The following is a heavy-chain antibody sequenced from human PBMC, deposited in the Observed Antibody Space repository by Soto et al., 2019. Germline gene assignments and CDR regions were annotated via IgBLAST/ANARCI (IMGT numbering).Heavy chain of an antibody. Sequence: QVQLQESGPGLVKPSQTLSLTCTVSGGSISSGGYYWSWIRQHPGKGLEWIGYIYYSGSTYYNPSLKSRVTISVDTSKNLFSLKLSSVTAADTAVYYCARWTMVRGVIIRENWFDPWGQGTLVTVSS. CDR1: GGSISSGGYY. CDR2: IYYSGST. J-gene: IGHJ5*02. V-gene: IGHV4-31*03. CDR3: ARWTMVRGVIIRENWFDP. D-gene: IGHD3-10*01.